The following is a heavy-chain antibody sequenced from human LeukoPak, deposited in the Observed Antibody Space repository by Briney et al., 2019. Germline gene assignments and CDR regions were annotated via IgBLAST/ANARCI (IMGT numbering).Heavy chain of an antibody. CDR1: GGSFSGYY. CDR2: INHSGST. D-gene: IGHD3-3*01. CDR3: ARAPIFGVVILYYYGMDV. Sequence: SETLSLTCAVYGGSFSGYYWGWIRQPPGKGLEWIGEINHSGSTNYNPSLKSRVTISVDTSKNQFSLKLSSVTAADTAVYYCARAPIFGVVILYYYGMDVWGQGTTVTVSS. J-gene: IGHJ6*02. V-gene: IGHV4-34*01.